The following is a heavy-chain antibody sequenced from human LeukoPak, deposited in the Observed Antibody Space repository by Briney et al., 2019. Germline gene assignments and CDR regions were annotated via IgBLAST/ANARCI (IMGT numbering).Heavy chain of an antibody. CDR1: GITFSNSW. D-gene: IGHD3-10*02. Sequence: GGSLRLSCAASGITFSNSWMHWVRQAPGKGLVWVSRTDPNGITTYADSVKGRFTISRDNAKNSLYLQMNSLRAEDTAVYYCAELGITMIGGVWGKGTTVTISS. J-gene: IGHJ6*04. V-gene: IGHV3-74*03. CDR2: TDPNGIT. CDR3: AELGITMIGGV.